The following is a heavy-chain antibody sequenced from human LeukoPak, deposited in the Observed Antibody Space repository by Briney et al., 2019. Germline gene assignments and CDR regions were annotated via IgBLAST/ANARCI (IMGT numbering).Heavy chain of an antibody. Sequence: SETLSLTCSVSGGSISSGSYYWSWIRQPPGKGLEWIGYIYYSGSTNYNPSLKSRVTISVDTSKNQFSLKLSSVTAADTAVYYCARHVGYSGYVGYWGQGTLVTVSS. V-gene: IGHV4-61*01. J-gene: IGHJ4*02. CDR2: IYYSGST. CDR3: ARHVGYSGYVGY. D-gene: IGHD5-12*01. CDR1: GGSISSGSYY.